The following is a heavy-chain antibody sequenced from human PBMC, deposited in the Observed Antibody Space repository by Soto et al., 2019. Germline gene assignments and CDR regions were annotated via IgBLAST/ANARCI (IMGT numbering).Heavy chain of an antibody. D-gene: IGHD2-2*01. V-gene: IGHV3-33*01. J-gene: IGHJ5*02. CDR2: IWYDGSNK. CDR1: GFTFSSYG. Sequence: ESGGGVVQPGRSLRLSCAASGFTFSSYGMHWVRQAPGKGLEWVAVIWYDGSNKYYADSVKGRFTISRDNSKNTLYLQMNSLRAEDTAVYYCARDLITVVVPAASNWFDPWGQGTLVTVSS. CDR3: ARDLITVVVPAASNWFDP.